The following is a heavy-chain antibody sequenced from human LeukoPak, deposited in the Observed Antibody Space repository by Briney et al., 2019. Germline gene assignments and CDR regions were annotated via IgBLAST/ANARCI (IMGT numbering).Heavy chain of an antibody. CDR3: AKPHDYGDYLPDY. V-gene: IGHV3-23*01. D-gene: IGHD4-17*01. CDR2: ISGSGGST. Sequence: GGSLRLSCAASGFTFISYAMSWVRQAPGEGLEWVSAISGSGGSTYYADSVKGRFTISRDNSKNTLYLQMNSLRAEDTAVYYCAKPHDYGDYLPDYWGQGTLVTVSS. CDR1: GFTFISYA. J-gene: IGHJ4*02.